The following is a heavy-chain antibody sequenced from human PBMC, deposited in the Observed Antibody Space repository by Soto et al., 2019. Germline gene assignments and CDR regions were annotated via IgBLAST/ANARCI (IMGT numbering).Heavy chain of an antibody. J-gene: IGHJ5*02. D-gene: IGHD1-1*01. CDR2: MSANSGNT. Sequence: ASVKVSCKASESTFINYDISWVRQATGQGLEWMGWMSANSGNTGYALKFQGRVSMTRNTSIYTVYLELSSLASDDTAVYYCVRMASSGTLNWFDPWGQGTLVTVSS. V-gene: IGHV1-8*01. CDR3: VRMASSGTLNWFDP. CDR1: ESTFINYD.